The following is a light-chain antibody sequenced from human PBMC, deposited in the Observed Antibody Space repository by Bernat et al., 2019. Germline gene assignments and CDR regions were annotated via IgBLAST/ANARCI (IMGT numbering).Light chain of an antibody. CDR1: NIGSKS. V-gene: IGLV3-21*04. CDR3: QVWDSSSDHYV. J-gene: IGLJ1*01. CDR2: YDS. Sequence: SYVLTQPPSVSVAPGKTARITCGGNNIGSKSVHWYQQKPGQAPVLVIYYDSDRPSGIPERFSGSNSGNTATLTISRVEAGEEADYYCQVWDSSSDHYVFGTGNKVTVL.